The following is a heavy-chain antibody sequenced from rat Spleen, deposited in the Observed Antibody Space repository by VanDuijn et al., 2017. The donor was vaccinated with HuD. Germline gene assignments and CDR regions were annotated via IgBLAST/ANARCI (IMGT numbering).Heavy chain of an antibody. D-gene: IGHD1-6*01. Sequence: EVQLVESGGGLVQPGRSMKLSCAASGFTFSSFPMAWVRQAPTKGLEWVATISTSGGSTYYRDSVKGRFTIYREKAKSTLYLQMNSLRSEDTATYYCTREGSMYTTDYYYVLFDYWGQGVMVTVSS. CDR1: GFTFSSFP. CDR3: TREGSMYTTDYYYVLFDY. CDR2: ISTSGGST. V-gene: IGHV5-46*01. J-gene: IGHJ2*01.